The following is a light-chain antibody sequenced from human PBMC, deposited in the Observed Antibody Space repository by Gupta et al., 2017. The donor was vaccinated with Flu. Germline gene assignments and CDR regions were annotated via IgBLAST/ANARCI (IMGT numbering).Light chain of an antibody. CDR2: DVS. J-gene: IGLJ1*01. CDR3: SSYTIISTFYV. CDR1: SSDVGRSDS. Sequence: QSALTQPASASGSPGQSITISCTGTSSDVGRSDSVSWYQQHPGKAPKLLIYDVSNRPSGVSSRFSGSKSGNTASLTISGLQAEDETDYYCSSYTIISTFYVFGTGTKVTVL. V-gene: IGLV2-14*01.